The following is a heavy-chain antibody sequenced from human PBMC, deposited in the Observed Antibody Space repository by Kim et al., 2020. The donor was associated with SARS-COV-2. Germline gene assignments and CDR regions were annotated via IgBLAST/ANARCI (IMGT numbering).Heavy chain of an antibody. CDR3: ARRAEDYYDSSGYYYVWWFDP. CDR1: GYTFTSYA. Sequence: ASVKVSCKASGYTFTSYAMNWVRQAPGQGLEWMGWINTNTGNPTYAQGFTGRFVFSLDTSVSTAYLQISSLKAEDTAVYYCARRAEDYYDSSGYYYVWWFDPWGQGTLVTVSS. CDR2: INTNTGNP. V-gene: IGHV7-4-1*02. D-gene: IGHD3-22*01. J-gene: IGHJ5*02.